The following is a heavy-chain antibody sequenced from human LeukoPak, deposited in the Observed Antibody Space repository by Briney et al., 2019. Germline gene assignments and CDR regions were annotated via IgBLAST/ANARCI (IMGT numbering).Heavy chain of an antibody. CDR1: GGSISPLY. V-gene: IGHV4-59*11. CDR3: ARGGVAAKYYFDF. D-gene: IGHD3-10*01. J-gene: IGHJ4*02. CDR2: IYYSGST. Sequence: SETLSLTCTVSGGSISPLYWGWVRQAPGKGLEFIGYIYYSGSTNFNPSLKSRVTLSVDTSKSQISLKLTSVTAADTAVYYCARGGVAAKYYFDFWGQGTLVTVSS.